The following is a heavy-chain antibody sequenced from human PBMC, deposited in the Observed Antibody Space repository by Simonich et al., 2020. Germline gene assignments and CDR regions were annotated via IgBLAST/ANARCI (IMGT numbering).Heavy chain of an antibody. CDR3: AREGLLLDAFDI. D-gene: IGHD2-15*01. CDR2: ISYDGSNK. CDR1: GFTFSSYA. V-gene: IGHV3-30*07. J-gene: IGHJ3*02. Sequence: QVQLVESGGGVVQPGRSLRLYCAASGFTFSSYALHWVRQAPGKGLEWVAVISYDGSNKYYADSVKGRFTISRDNSKNTLYLQMNSLRAEDTAVYYCAREGLLLDAFDIWGQGTMVTVSS.